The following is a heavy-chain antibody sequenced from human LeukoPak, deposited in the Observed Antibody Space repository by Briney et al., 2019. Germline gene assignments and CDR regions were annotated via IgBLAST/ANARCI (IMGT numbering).Heavy chain of an antibody. Sequence: ASVKVSCKASGYTFTGYYMHWVRQAPGQGLEWMGWINPNSGGTNYAQKFQGRVTMTRDTSISTAYMELSRLRSDDTAVYYCARVQGKVTQPVGSSTYWFDPWGQGTLVTVSS. CDR2: INPNSGGT. D-gene: IGHD6-6*01. CDR3: ARVQGKVTQPVGSSTYWFDP. J-gene: IGHJ5*02. CDR1: GYTFTGYY. V-gene: IGHV1-2*02.